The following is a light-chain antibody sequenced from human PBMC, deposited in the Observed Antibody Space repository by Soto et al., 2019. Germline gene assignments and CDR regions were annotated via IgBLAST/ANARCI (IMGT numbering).Light chain of an antibody. V-gene: IGKV3-20*01. CDR2: GPS. CDR1: QNVNSNH. J-gene: IGKJ1*01. Sequence: EIVLTQAPGTLSLSPGERSTLSCRASQNVNSNHIAWYQQKHGQAPRXXIYGPSSRATGIPERFSGSGSGTDLTITISRLEPEDFEVYFCHQFGSSPQTFGHGTKVDIK. CDR3: HQFGSSPQT.